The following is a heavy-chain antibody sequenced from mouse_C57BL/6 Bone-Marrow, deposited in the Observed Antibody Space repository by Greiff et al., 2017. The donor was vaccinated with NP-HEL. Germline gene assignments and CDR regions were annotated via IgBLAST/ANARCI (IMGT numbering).Heavy chain of an antibody. V-gene: IGHV1-64*01. CDR1: GYTFTSYW. D-gene: IGHD2-3*01. J-gene: IGHJ3*01. CDR2: IHPNSGST. Sequence: VQLQQPGAELVKPGASVKLSCKASGYTFTSYWMHWVKQRPGQGLAWIGMIHPNSGSTNYNEKFKSKATLTVDKSSSTAYMQLSSLTSEDSAVYYCAREGWLLRFAYWGQGTLVTVSA. CDR3: AREGWLLRFAY.